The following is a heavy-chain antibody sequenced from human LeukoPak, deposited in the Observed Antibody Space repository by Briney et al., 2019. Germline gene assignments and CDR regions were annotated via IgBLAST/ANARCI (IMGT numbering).Heavy chain of an antibody. D-gene: IGHD6-6*01. CDR2: ISSSSSYI. CDR1: GFTFSSYS. V-gene: IGHV3-21*01. J-gene: IGHJ6*03. CDR3: ARDSSSRSYYYYMDV. Sequence: GGPLRLSCAASGFTFSSYSMNWVRQAPGKGLEWVSSISSSSSYIYYADSVKGRFTISRDNAKNSLYLQMNSLRAEDTAVYYCARDSSSRSYYYYMDVWGKGTTVTVSS.